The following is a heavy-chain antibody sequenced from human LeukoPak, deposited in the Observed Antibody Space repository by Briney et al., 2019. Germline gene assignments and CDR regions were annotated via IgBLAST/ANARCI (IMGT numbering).Heavy chain of an antibody. J-gene: IGHJ4*02. CDR2: IYHSGST. CDR1: GGSISSSNW. D-gene: IGHD3-10*01. CDR3: ARSLQGSGSKRGFDY. V-gene: IGHV4-4*02. Sequence: SGTLSLTCAVSGGSISSSNWWSWVRQPPGKGLEWIGEIYHSGSTNYNPSLKSRVTISVDKSKHQFSLKLTSVTAADTAVYYCARSLQGSGSKRGFDYWGQGTLVTVSS.